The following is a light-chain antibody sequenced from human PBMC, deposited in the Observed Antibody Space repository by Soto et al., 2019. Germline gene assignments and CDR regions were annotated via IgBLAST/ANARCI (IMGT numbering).Light chain of an antibody. Sequence: QSVLTQPPSASGTPGQRVTFSCSGSSSNIGSNTVNWFQQLPGTAPNLLIYDNDQRPSGVPDRFSGSRSGTSASLSISGPQFEAEAESHCSAWATSLGGWVFGGGTKLTVL. CDR1: SSNIGSNT. V-gene: IGLV1-44*01. CDR2: DND. J-gene: IGLJ3*02. CDR3: SAWATSLGGWV.